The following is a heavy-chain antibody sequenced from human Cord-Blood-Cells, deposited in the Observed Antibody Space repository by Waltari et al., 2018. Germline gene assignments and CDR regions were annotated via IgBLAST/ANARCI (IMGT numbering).Heavy chain of an antibody. D-gene: IGHD3-3*01. J-gene: IGHJ6*03. CDR2: IYYSGST. CDR1: GGSVSSGSYY. Sequence: QVQLQESGPGLVKPSETLSLTCTVSGGSVSSGSYYWSWIRQPPGKGLEWIGYIYYSGSTNYIPSLKSRVTISVDTSKNQFSLKLSSVTAADTAVYYCARDGVGVVMRADYYYYYMDVWGKGTTVTVSS. CDR3: ARDGVGVVMRADYYYYYMDV. V-gene: IGHV4-61*01.